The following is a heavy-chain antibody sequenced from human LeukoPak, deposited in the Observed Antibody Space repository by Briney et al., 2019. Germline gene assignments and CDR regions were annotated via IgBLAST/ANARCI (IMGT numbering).Heavy chain of an antibody. J-gene: IGHJ4*02. CDR3: AGSSSWYMASSFDY. CDR2: IYYSGST. D-gene: IGHD6-13*01. CDR1: GGSISSYY. Sequence: SSETPSLTCTVSGGSISSYYWSWIRQPPGKGLEWIGYIYYSGSTNYNPSLKSRVTISVDTSKNQFSLKLSSVTAADTAVYYCAGSSSWYMASSFDYWGQGTLVTVSS. V-gene: IGHV4-59*01.